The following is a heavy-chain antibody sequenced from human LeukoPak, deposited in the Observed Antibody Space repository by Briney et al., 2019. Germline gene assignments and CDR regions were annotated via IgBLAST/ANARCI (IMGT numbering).Heavy chain of an antibody. CDR3: VYSGFDWTYYFDW. J-gene: IGHJ4*02. CDR1: GFAFSFFW. CDR2: INGDGKNT. V-gene: IGHV3-74*01. Sequence: QPGGPRSFSGPTSGFAFSFFWMYWVRQVPGKGRVWVSRINGDGKNTTYADSVKGRFTISRDNAKNTLYLQMSSLRIDDTAIYYCVYSGFDWTYYFDWWGRGTLVTVSS. D-gene: IGHD5-12*01.